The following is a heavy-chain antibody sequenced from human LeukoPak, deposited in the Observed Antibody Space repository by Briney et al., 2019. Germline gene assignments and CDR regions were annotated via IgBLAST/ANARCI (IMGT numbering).Heavy chain of an antibody. D-gene: IGHD6-13*01. CDR1: GYTFTGYY. CDR2: INPNSGGT. Sequence: APVKVSCKASGYTFTGYYMHWVRQAPGQGLEWMGWINPNSGGTNYAQKFQGRVTMTRDTSISTAYMELSRLRSDDTAVYYCARESSSWSYYYMDVWGKGTTVTVSS. J-gene: IGHJ6*03. CDR3: ARESSSWSYYYMDV. V-gene: IGHV1-2*02.